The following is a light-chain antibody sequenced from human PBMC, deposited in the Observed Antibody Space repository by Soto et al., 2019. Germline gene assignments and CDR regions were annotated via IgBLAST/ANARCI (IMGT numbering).Light chain of an antibody. Sequence: EILLTQSPGTLSLCPGERATLSCRASQSVSSSYLAWYQQKPGQAPRLIISGASSRATGIPDRFSGSGSGTDFTLTISRLEPEDFAVYYCQQYGNSLSITFGQGTRLEIK. CDR3: QQYGNSLSIT. J-gene: IGKJ5*01. V-gene: IGKV3-20*01. CDR1: QSVSSSY. CDR2: GAS.